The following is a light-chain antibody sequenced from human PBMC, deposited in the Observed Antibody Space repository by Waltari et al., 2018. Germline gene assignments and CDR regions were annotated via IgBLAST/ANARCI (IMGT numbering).Light chain of an antibody. CDR2: AAS. V-gene: IGKV1-39*01. CDR1: QDIGGD. CDR3: QQSHSTPRT. J-gene: IGKJ1*01. Sequence: TYRESQDIGGDLNWYQRKPGKGPKLLIYAASKVQTGVSSRCRGSGSGTDFTLTISRLQPEDFAAYFGQQSHSTPRTFGEGTKVEIK.